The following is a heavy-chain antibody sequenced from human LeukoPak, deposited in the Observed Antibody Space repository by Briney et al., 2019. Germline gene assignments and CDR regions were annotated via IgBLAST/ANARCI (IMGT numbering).Heavy chain of an antibody. V-gene: IGHV4-39*01. CDR1: GGLITTTTCY. Sequence: PPETLSHTCTVSGGLITTTTCYWGWIRQSPGKGLEWIASIYYRGDTYYNASLESRVSISIDTSKNQFSLKLNSMNAADTAVYFCARQPVVNRGAVASNFDSWGQETLDTVSA. J-gene: IGHJ4*02. CDR3: ARQPVVNRGAVASNFDS. CDR2: IYYRGDT. D-gene: IGHD3-10*01.